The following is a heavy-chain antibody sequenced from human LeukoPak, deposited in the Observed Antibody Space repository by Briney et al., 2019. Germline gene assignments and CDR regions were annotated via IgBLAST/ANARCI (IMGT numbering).Heavy chain of an antibody. J-gene: IGHJ4*02. CDR2: INHSGST. Sequence: SETLSLTCAVYGGSFSGYYWSWIRQPPGKGLEWIGEINHSGSTNYNPSLKSRVTISVDTSKNQFSLKLSSVTAADTAVYYCAGLRLNLEVVPAVMTSPYFDSGGQEPLAPVS. CDR1: GGSFSGYY. CDR3: AGLRLNLEVVPAVMTSPYFDS. V-gene: IGHV4-34*01. D-gene: IGHD2-2*01.